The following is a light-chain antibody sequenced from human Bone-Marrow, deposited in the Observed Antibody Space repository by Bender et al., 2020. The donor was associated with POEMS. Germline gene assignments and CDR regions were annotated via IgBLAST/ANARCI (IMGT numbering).Light chain of an antibody. CDR2: QDT. J-gene: IGLJ2*01. Sequence: SYEVTQPPSVSVSPGQTASITCSGDDLGDKYVAWYQQKPGQSPVLVIYQDTKRPSGIPERFSGSNSGNTATLTISGTQAMDKADYYCQAWDTYSVAFGGGTKLTVL. CDR3: QAWDTYSVA. V-gene: IGLV3-1*01. CDR1: DLGDKY.